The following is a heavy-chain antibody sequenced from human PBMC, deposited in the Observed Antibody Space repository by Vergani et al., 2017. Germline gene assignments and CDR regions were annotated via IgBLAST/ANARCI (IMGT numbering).Heavy chain of an antibody. J-gene: IGHJ6*03. CDR1: GGSFTSYH. CDR3: ARVNTETNGHLYYYYYMDV. V-gene: IGHV4-34*01. Sequence: QVQLQQWGGGLLKPSETLSLTCVVNGGSFTSYHWTWIRQSPGEGLEWVGDIDHTGRPDYNPSLKSRLTMSVDKSRNQFSLTLNSVTATDTAIYFCARVNTETNGHLYYYYYMDVWGQGTMVTV. CDR2: IDHTGRP. D-gene: IGHD4-11*01.